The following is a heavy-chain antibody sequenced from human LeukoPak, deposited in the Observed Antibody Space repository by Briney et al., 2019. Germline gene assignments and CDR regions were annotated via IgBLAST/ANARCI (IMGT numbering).Heavy chain of an antibody. CDR3: AREGRGPGTGPFDY. V-gene: IGHV3-33*01. Sequence: TGRSLRLSCAASGFTFSSYGMHWVRQAQGKRLEWVAVIWSDATTKYYADSVKGRFTISRDNFENTLYLQMNSLRAEDSAVYYCAREGRGPGTGPFDYWGQGALVTVPS. CDR2: IWSDATTK. CDR1: GFTFSSYG. J-gene: IGHJ4*02. D-gene: IGHD1-7*01.